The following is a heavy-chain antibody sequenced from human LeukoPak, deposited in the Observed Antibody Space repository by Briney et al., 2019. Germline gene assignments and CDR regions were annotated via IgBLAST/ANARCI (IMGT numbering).Heavy chain of an antibody. CDR1: GGSISSNYY. V-gene: IGHV4-4*07. CDR3: AREDYGGTFDY. Sequence: SETLSLTCTVSGGSISSNYYWSWIRQPAGKGLEYIGRIYNSGITNYNPSLKSRVTISVDTSKNQFSLKLSSVTAADTAVYYCAREDYGGTFDYWGQGTLVTVSS. CDR2: IYNSGIT. D-gene: IGHD4-23*01. J-gene: IGHJ4*02.